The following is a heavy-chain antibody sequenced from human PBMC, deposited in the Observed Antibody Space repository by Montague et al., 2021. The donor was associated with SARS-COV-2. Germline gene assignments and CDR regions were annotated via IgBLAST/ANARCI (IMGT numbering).Heavy chain of an antibody. CDR2: MFTSGST. Sequence: TLSLTRTVSGASISNPTYSWGWIRQPAGKELEWIGRMFTSGSTTYNPSLKSRVTISVDTSKNQFSLRLNSVTAADTAVYYCVRGGGSMTFDYWGQGILVTVSS. CDR1: GASISNPTYS. J-gene: IGHJ4*02. D-gene: IGHD3-16*01. V-gene: IGHV4-61*02. CDR3: VRGGGSMTFDY.